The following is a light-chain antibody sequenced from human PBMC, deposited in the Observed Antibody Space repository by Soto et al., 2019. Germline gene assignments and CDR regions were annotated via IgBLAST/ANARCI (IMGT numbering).Light chain of an antibody. V-gene: IGKV3D-20*02. Sequence: EIVLTQSPGTLSLSPGERATLSCRASQSVSNNYLAWYQQKPGQAPRLLIYGASSRATGIPARFSGSGSGTDFTLTISSLEPEDFAVYYCQQRSNWPPVTFGQGTRLEIK. CDR2: GAS. J-gene: IGKJ5*01. CDR3: QQRSNWPPVT. CDR1: QSVSNNY.